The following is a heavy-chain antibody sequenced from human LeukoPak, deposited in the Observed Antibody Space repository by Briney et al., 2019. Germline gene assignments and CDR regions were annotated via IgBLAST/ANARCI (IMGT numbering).Heavy chain of an antibody. V-gene: IGHV3-23*01. J-gene: IGHJ4*02. CDR1: GFTSSKYG. CDR2: IGFGGTT. CDR3: AKAQGYYDC. D-gene: IGHD3-22*01. Sequence: GGSLRLSCAASGFTSSKYGMNWVRQAPGKGLEWVSGIGFGGTTYYADSVKGRFTISRDTSKNTLYLQMNSLRAEDTAVYFCAKAQGYYDCWGQGTLVTVSS.